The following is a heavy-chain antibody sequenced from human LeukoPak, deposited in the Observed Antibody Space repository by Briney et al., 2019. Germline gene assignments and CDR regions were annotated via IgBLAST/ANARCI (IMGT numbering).Heavy chain of an antibody. D-gene: IGHD6-19*01. CDR3: AKPEEPGCSSVQVDY. Sequence: ASVKVSCKASGYTFTGYYMHWVRQAPGQGLEWMGWINPNSGGTNYAQKFQGRVTMTRDTSISTAYMELSRLRSDDTAVYYCAKPEEPGCSSVQVDYWGQGTLVTVSS. CDR1: GYTFTGYY. J-gene: IGHJ4*02. CDR2: INPNSGGT. V-gene: IGHV1-2*02.